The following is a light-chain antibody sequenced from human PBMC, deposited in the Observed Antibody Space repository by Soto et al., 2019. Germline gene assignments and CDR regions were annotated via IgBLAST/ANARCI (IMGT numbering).Light chain of an antibody. CDR1: QSVSSY. V-gene: IGKV3-11*01. CDR3: QQYGSSPIT. Sequence: DILLTQSPATLSLSPGEIATLSFSASQSVSSYLAWYQQKPGQAPRLLIYDASNRATGIPARFSGSGSGTDFTLTISRLEPEDFAVYYCQQYGSSPITFGQGTKVDIK. J-gene: IGKJ1*01. CDR2: DAS.